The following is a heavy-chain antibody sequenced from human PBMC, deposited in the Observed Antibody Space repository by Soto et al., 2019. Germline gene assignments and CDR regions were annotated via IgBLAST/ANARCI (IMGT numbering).Heavy chain of an antibody. V-gene: IGHV4-61*01. Sequence: PSETLSLTCTVYGGSVSSGPYYWNWIRQPPGKGLEWIGHIFYSGDTKYNLSLKNRVTISLNTQNCQFFLRVSAVTAAETDVYYCERDLSVVARSYYYIDLWGRGTLVTVSS. J-gene: IGHJ2*01. CDR3: ERDLSVVARSYYYIDL. D-gene: IGHD2-15*01. CDR2: IFYSGDT. CDR1: GGSVSSGPYY.